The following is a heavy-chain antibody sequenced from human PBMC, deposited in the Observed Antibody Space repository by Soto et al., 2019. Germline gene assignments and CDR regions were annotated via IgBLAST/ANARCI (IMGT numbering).Heavy chain of an antibody. V-gene: IGHV4-59*01. Sequence: SETLSLTCTFSCGSIISYYWSWIRQPPGKGLEWIGYIYYSGSTNYNPSLKSRVTISVDTSKNQFSLKLSSVTAADTAVYYCARATYSSGDLDYWGQGTQVTVSS. D-gene: IGHD6-19*01. CDR3: ARATYSSGDLDY. CDR1: CGSIISYY. J-gene: IGHJ4*02. CDR2: IYYSGST.